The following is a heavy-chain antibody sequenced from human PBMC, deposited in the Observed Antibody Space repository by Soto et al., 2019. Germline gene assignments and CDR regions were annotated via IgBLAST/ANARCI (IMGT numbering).Heavy chain of an antibody. Sequence: QVLLVQSGAEVKKPGSSVKVSCKAPGGTLSTYTLTWLRQAPGQGPEWMGRIIPALDIEEYAQQFQGRVTITADTSTSTAYMELHSLRSDDTAVYYCAAVAGTSAFVGYFEYWGQGTLVTVAS. J-gene: IGHJ4*02. D-gene: IGHD6-19*01. CDR2: IIPALDIE. CDR1: GGTLSTYT. CDR3: AAVAGTSAFVGYFEY. V-gene: IGHV1-69*02.